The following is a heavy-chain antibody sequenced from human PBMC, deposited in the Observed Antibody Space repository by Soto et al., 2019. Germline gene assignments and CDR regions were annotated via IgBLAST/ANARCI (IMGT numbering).Heavy chain of an antibody. Sequence: QVQLVQSGAEVKKPGASVKVSCKASGYTFTSYDINWVRQATGQGLEWMGWMNPNSGNTGYAQKLTGRVPMTRNTSISTAYLGLSSLRSEDAAVYYCARARAHYGMDVWGQGTTVTVSS. CDR1: GYTFTSYD. CDR3: ARARAHYGMDV. V-gene: IGHV1-8*01. CDR2: MNPNSGNT. J-gene: IGHJ6*02.